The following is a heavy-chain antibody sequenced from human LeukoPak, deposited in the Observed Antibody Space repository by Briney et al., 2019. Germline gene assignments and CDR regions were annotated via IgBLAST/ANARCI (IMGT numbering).Heavy chain of an antibody. CDR2: IYTSGST. V-gene: IGHV4-4*07. CDR3: ARGTTMVREYNWFDP. Sequence: SETLSLTCTVSGGSISSYYWSWIRQPAGKGLEWIGRIYTSGSTNYNPSLKSRVTMSVDTSKNQFSLKLSSVTAADTAVYYCARGTTMVREYNWFDPWGQGTLVTVSS. CDR1: GGSISSYY. D-gene: IGHD3-10*01. J-gene: IGHJ5*02.